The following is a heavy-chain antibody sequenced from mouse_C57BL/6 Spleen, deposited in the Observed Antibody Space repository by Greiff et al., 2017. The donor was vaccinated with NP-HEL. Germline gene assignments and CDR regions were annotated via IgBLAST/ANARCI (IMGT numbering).Heavy chain of an antibody. CDR1: GYAFTNYL. Sequence: QVQLQQSGAELVRPGTSVKVSCKASGYAFTNYLIEWVKQRPGQGLEWIGVINPGSGGTNYNEKFKGKATLTADKSSSTAYMQLSSLTSEDSAVYFCARRKLRDWYFDVWGTGTTVTVSS. V-gene: IGHV1-54*01. J-gene: IGHJ1*03. CDR2: INPGSGGT. CDR3: ARRKLRDWYFDV. D-gene: IGHD1-1*01.